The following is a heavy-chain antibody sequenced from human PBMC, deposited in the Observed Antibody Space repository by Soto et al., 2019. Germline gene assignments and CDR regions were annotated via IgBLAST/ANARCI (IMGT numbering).Heavy chain of an antibody. CDR1: GFSLSTSGVG. J-gene: IGHJ3*02. CDR2: IYWDDDK. CDR3: ALSNDFWSGCRLHPTYAFDI. D-gene: IGHD3-3*01. Sequence: QITLKESGPTLVKPTQTLTLTCTFSGFSLSTSGVGVGWIRQPPGKALEWLALIYWDDDKRYSSSLKSRLTIATDTSKNLVVLTMTNMDPVDTATYYSALSNDFWSGCRLHPTYAFDIWGQETMVTVSS. V-gene: IGHV2-5*02.